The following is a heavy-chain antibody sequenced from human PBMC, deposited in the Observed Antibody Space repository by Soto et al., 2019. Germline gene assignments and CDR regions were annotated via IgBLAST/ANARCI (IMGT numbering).Heavy chain of an antibody. CDR1: GFTVSSNY. CDR2: IYSGGST. V-gene: IGHV3-66*01. D-gene: IGHD6-25*01. Sequence: EVQLVESGGGLVQPGGSLRLSCAASGFTVSSNYMSWVRQAPGKGLEWVSVIYSGGSTYYADSVKGRFTISRDNSKNTLYLQMNSLRAEDTAVYYCASTDMYSSGWEGSFDYWGQGTLVTVSS. CDR3: ASTDMYSSGWEGSFDY. J-gene: IGHJ4*02.